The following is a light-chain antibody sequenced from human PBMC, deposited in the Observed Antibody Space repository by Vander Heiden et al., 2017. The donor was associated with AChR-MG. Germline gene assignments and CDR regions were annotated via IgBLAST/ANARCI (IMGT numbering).Light chain of an antibody. CDR1: QSISSY. J-gene: IGKJ5*01. Sequence: DIQMTQSPSSLSASVGDRVTITCRASQSISSYLNWYQQKPGKAPKLLIYAASSLQSGVPSRFSGSGYGTDFTLTISSLQPEDFATYYCQQFDTTPSITFAQGTRLEIK. CDR3: QQFDTTPSIT. CDR2: AAS. V-gene: IGKV1-39*01.